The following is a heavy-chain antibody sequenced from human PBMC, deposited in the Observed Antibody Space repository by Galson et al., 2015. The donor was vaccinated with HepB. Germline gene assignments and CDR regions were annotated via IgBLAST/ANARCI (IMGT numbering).Heavy chain of an antibody. Sequence: SLRLSCAASGFTFSSYAMHWVRQAPGKGLEYVSAISSNGGSTYYANSVKGRFAISRDNSKNTLYLQMGSLRAEDTAVYYCARDLYGDLPIIDYWGQGTLVTVSS. D-gene: IGHD4-17*01. J-gene: IGHJ4*02. CDR1: GFTFSSYA. CDR3: ARDLYGDLPIIDY. V-gene: IGHV3-64*01. CDR2: ISSNGGST.